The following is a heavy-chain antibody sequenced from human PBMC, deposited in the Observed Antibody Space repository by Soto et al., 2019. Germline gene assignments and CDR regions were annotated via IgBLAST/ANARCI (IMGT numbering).Heavy chain of an antibody. J-gene: IGHJ6*02. CDR1: GFSFTSYW. CDR2: IYPGDSDT. D-gene: IGHD3-22*01. V-gene: IGHV5-51*01. CDR3: ARQGYYDSSGYYGGSGYYYGMDV. Sequence: EVQLVQSGAEVKKPGEALKISCEVSGFSFTSYWIGWVRQMPGKGLEWMGMIYPGDSDTKYSPSFQGQVTFSADRSIGAAYLQWSSLKASDTAIYYCARQGYYDSSGYYGGSGYYYGMDVWGQGTTVTVSS.